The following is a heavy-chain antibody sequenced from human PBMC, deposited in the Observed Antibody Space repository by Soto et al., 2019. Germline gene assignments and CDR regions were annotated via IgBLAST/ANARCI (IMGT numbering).Heavy chain of an antibody. CDR2: IKQDGSEK. CDR3: ARGDYDFWSGYSPYGMDV. J-gene: IGHJ6*02. Sequence: EVQLVESGGGLVQPGGSLRLSCAASGFTFSSYWMSWVRQAPGKGLEWVANIKQDGSEKYYVDSVKGRFTISRDNAKNSLYLQMNSLRAEDTAVYYCARGDYDFWSGYSPYGMDVWGQGTTVTVSS. D-gene: IGHD3-3*01. CDR1: GFTFSSYW. V-gene: IGHV3-7*05.